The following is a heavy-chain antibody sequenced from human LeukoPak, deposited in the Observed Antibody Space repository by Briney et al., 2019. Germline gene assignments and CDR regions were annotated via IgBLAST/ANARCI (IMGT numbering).Heavy chain of an antibody. CDR1: GFIFSNDA. Sequence: GGSLRLSCAASGFIFSNDAMHWVRQAPGKGLEWVAFIWFDGSNKHYADSVKGRFTISRDNSVDTLYLQMNSLRAEDTAVYYCVRDPSGSGFAFDSWGQGALVTVSS. D-gene: IGHD1-1*01. CDR3: VRDPSGSGFAFDS. CDR2: IWFDGSNK. J-gene: IGHJ4*02. V-gene: IGHV3-33*01.